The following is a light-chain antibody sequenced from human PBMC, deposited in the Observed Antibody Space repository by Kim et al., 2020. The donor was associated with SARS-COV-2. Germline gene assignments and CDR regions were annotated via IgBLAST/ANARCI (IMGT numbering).Light chain of an antibody. CDR3: QQRSNWPLT. Sequence: LSPGERATLSCRASQSVSIYLAWYQQKPGQAPRLLIYDASNRASGIPARFSGSGSGTDFTLTISSLEPEDFAVYYCQQRSNWPLTFGGGTKVDIK. CDR1: QSVSIY. J-gene: IGKJ4*01. V-gene: IGKV3-11*01. CDR2: DAS.